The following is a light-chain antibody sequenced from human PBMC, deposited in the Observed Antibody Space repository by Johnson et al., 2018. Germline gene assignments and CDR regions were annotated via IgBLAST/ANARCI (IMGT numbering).Light chain of an antibody. CDR3: GTWDSSLSAGNV. J-gene: IGLJ1*01. CDR2: ENN. CDR1: SSNIGNNY. V-gene: IGLV1-51*02. Sequence: QSVLTQPPSVSAAPGQKVTISCSGSSSNIGNNYVSWYQQLPGTAPKLLIYENNKRPSGIPDRFSGSKSGTSATLGITGLQTGDEADYYRGTWDSSLSAGNVFGTGTTVTIL.